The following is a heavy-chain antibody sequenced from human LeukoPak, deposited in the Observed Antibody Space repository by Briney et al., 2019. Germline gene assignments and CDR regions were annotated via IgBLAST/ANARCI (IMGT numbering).Heavy chain of an antibody. D-gene: IGHD6-19*01. J-gene: IGHJ4*02. CDR2: IIPIFGTA. CDR3: ARDRGIAVAGTGTD. Sequence: SVKVSCKASGGTFSSYAISWVRQAPGQGLEWMGGIIPIFGTANYAQKFQGRVTITADESTNTAYMELSSLRSEDTAVYYCARDRGIAVAGTGTDWGQGTLVTVSS. V-gene: IGHV1-69*13. CDR1: GGTFSSYA.